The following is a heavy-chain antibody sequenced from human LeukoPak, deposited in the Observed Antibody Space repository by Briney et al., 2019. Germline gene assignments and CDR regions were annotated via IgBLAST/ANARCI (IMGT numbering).Heavy chain of an antibody. V-gene: IGHV3-9*01. D-gene: IGHD2-15*01. CDR1: GFTFDDYA. CDR2: ISWNSGSI. J-gene: IGHJ5*02. CDR3: AKGMKSLGWWFDP. Sequence: PGGSLRLSCAASGFTFDDYAMHWVRQAPGKGLEWVSGISWNSGSIGYADSVKGRFTTSRDNAKNSLYLQMNSLRAEDTALYYCAKGMKSLGWWFDPWGQGTLVTVSS.